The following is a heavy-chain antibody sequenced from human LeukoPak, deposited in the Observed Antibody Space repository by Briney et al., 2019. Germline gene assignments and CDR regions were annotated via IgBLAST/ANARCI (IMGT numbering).Heavy chain of an antibody. CDR1: GGSISSGGYY. J-gene: IGHJ6*03. Sequence: SETLSLTCTVSGGSISSGGYYWSWIRQPPGKGLEWIGYIYHSGSTYYNPSLKSRVTISVDTSKNQFSLKLSSVTAADTAVYYCASLNRNYMVVWGKGTTVTVSS. CDR3: ASLNRNYMVV. V-gene: IGHV4-30-2*01. D-gene: IGHD2/OR15-2a*01. CDR2: IYHSGST.